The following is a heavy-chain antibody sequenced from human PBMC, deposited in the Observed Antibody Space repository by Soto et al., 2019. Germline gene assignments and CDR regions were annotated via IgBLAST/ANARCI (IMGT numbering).Heavy chain of an antibody. CDR2: IHPNSGGA. D-gene: IGHD1-26*01. CDR1: GHTFTGYH. CDR3: ARILSEGVGALHY. J-gene: IGHJ4*02. Sequence: GASVKVSCKASGHTFTGYHMHWVRQAPGQGLEWMGWIHPNSGGASYAQKFQGRVTMTRDTSISTAYMELSRLRSDDTAVYYCARILSEGVGALHYWGQGTLVTVSS. V-gene: IGHV1-2*02.